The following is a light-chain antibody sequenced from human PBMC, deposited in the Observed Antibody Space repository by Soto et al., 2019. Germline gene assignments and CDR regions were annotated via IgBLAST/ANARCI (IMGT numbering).Light chain of an antibody. CDR3: QQRSNWPPT. V-gene: IGKV3-11*01. CDR2: DAS. Sequence: EIVSTKSPATLSLSPGERATLSCRASQSVSSYLAWYQQKPGQAPRLLIHDASNRATGIPARFSGSGSGTDFTLTISSLEPEDFAVYYCQQRSNWPPTVGQGTRLEIK. CDR1: QSVSSY. J-gene: IGKJ5*01.